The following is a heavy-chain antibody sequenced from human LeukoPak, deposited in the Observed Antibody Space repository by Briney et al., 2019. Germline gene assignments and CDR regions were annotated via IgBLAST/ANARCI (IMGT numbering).Heavy chain of an antibody. CDR1: GFTFSSYS. Sequence: PGGSLRLSCAASGFTFSSYSMNWVRQAPGKGLEWVSYISSSSSTIYYADSVKGRFTISRDNAKNSLYLQMNSLRAEDTAVYYCARVQWELLGHLDYWGQGTLVTVSS. V-gene: IGHV3-48*01. CDR2: ISSSSSTI. D-gene: IGHD1-26*01. J-gene: IGHJ4*02. CDR3: ARVQWELLGHLDY.